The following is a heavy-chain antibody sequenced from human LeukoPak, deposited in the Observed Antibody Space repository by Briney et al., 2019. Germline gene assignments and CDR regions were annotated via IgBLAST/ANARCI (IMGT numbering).Heavy chain of an antibody. CDR1: GYTFTGYY. J-gene: IGHJ5*02. Sequence: GASVKVSCKASGYTFTGYYMHWVRQAPGQGLERMGWINPNSGGTNYAQKFQGRVTMTRDTSISTAYMELSRLRSDDTAVYYCARGRGLWNEAPFDPWGQGTLVTVSS. CDR2: INPNSGGT. V-gene: IGHV1-2*02. D-gene: IGHD1-1*01. CDR3: ARGRGLWNEAPFDP.